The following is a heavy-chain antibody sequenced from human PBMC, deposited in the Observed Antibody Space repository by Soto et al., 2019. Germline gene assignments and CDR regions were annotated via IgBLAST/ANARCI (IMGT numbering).Heavy chain of an antibody. J-gene: IGHJ4*02. D-gene: IGHD2-8*01. CDR2: ISGSGANT. CDR1: GFAFSNSA. Sequence: EVQLLESGGGLVQPGGSLRLSCAASGFAFSNSAMGWVRQAPGKGLEWVSTISGSGANTYHADSVKGRFTISRDSSRNTMWLQMNSLRADDTAVYYCTRAPPLMLKGKHSFDSWGQGTLVTVSS. CDR3: TRAPPLMLKGKHSFDS. V-gene: IGHV3-23*01.